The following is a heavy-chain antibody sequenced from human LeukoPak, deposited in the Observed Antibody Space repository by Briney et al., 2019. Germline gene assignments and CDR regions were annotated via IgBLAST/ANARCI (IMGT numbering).Heavy chain of an antibody. Sequence: GGSLRLSCAASGFTFSDYYMSWIRQAPGKGLEWVSYISSSGSYTNYADSVKGRFTISRDNAKNSLYLQMNSLRAEDTAVYYCARVCVGRWCYDYWGQGTLVTVSS. J-gene: IGHJ4*02. D-gene: IGHD2-8*01. CDR1: GFTFSDYY. CDR3: ARVCVGRWCYDY. V-gene: IGHV3-11*05. CDR2: ISSSGSYT.